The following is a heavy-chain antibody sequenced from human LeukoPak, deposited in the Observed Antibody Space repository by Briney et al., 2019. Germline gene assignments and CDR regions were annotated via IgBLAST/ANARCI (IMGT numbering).Heavy chain of an antibody. J-gene: IGHJ5*02. V-gene: IGHV4-4*02. Sequence: PSETLSLTCAVSGGSISSSNWWSWVRQPPGKGLEWIGEIYHSGSTNYNPSLKSRVTISVDKSKNQFSLKLSSVTAADTAVYYCARDFKLRQNWFDPWGQGTLVTVSS. CDR1: GGSISSSNW. CDR2: IYHSGST. CDR3: ARDFKLRQNWFDP. D-gene: IGHD5-12*01.